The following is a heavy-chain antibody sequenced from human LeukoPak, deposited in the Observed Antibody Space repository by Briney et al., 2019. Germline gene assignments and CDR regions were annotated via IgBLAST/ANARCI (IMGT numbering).Heavy chain of an antibody. D-gene: IGHD3-10*01. CDR3: AKVRFGVTARYYFDY. CDR1: GFTFNNYA. J-gene: IGHJ4*02. CDR2: ISGSGGST. Sequence: GGSLRLSCAASGFTFNNYAMSWVRQAPGKGLEWVSVISGSGGSTYYADSVKGRFTISRDNSKNTLYLQMNSLRAEDTAVYYCAKVRFGVTARYYFDYWGQGPLVTVSS. V-gene: IGHV3-23*01.